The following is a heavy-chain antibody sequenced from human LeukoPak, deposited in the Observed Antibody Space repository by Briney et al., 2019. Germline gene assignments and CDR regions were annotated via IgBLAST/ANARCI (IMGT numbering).Heavy chain of an antibody. CDR1: GYTFTSYA. CDR2: INPSGGST. CDR3: ARGLGIQLWLGNY. Sequence: GASVKVSCKASGYTFTSYAMNWVRQAPGQGLEWMGIINPSGGSTSYAQKFQGRVTMTRDMSTSTVYMELSSLRSEDTAVYYCARGLGIQLWLGNYWGQGTLVTVSS. V-gene: IGHV1-46*01. D-gene: IGHD5-18*01. J-gene: IGHJ4*02.